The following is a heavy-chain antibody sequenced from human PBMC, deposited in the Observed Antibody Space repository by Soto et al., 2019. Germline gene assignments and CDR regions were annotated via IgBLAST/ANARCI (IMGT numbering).Heavy chain of an antibody. D-gene: IGHD5-12*01. CDR2: IIPLFGTA. V-gene: IGHV1-69*01. CDR1: GGTFSSFG. Sequence: QVQLVQSGAEVKKPGSSVQVSCKASGGTFSSFGFNWVRQAPGQGLEWMGGIIPLFGTANYAEKFQGRVTISADEGTSTASMELIGLRSEDTAIYYCARDRSMDGYNSRSVDYWGQGTLVTVS. J-gene: IGHJ4*02. CDR3: ARDRSMDGYNSRSVDY.